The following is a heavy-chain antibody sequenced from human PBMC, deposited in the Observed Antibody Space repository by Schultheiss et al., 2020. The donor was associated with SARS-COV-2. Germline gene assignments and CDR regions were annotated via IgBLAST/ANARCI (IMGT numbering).Heavy chain of an antibody. Sequence: SETLSLTCTVSGASISSGGDFWSWIRQHPGKGLEWIGYVYSSGRTYYNPSLQSRVTISADTSKNHFFLNLTSVTAADTAIYYCARDVIVVGSYYGTDVWGQGSTVTAP. CDR3: ARDVIVVGSYYGTDV. J-gene: IGHJ6*02. CDR2: VYSSGRT. CDR1: GASISSGGDF. V-gene: IGHV4-31*03. D-gene: IGHD2-15*01.